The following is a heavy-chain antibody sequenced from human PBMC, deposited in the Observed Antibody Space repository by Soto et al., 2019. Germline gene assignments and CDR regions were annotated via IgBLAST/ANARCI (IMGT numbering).Heavy chain of an antibody. CDR1: GGSFSGYY. D-gene: IGHD3-3*01. J-gene: IGHJ4*02. CDR2: INHSGST. V-gene: IGHV4-34*01. Sequence: SETLCLTCAVYGGSFSGYYWSWIRQPPGKGKEWIGQINHSGSTNYNPSLKSRVTISVDTSKNQSSLKLSFVTAADTAVYYRARGQLGLYDFGFSEIDYWGQGTLVTVSS. CDR3: ARGQLGLYDFGFSEIDY.